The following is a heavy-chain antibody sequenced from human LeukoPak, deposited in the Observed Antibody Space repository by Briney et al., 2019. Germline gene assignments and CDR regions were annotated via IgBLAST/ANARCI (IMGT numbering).Heavy chain of an antibody. CDR1: GGSIVDYY. CDR2: IFYSGNT. Sequence: SETLSLTCTVSGGSIVDYYWTWIRQPPGKGLEWIGQIFYSGNTYYNPSLNSRVTISADTSNNQFSLKLRSVTAADTAVYYCARLKAYGGNSVDFWGQGILVTVSS. J-gene: IGHJ4*02. D-gene: IGHD4-23*01. V-gene: IGHV4-59*01. CDR3: ARLKAYGGNSVDF.